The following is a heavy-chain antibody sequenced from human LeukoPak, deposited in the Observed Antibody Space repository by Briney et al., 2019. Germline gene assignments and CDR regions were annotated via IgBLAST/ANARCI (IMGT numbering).Heavy chain of an antibody. V-gene: IGHV1-69*04. CDR3: ARDSEMATISYYYGMDV. CDR1: GYTFTSYG. J-gene: IGHJ6*02. D-gene: IGHD5-24*01. CDR2: IIPILGIA. Sequence: ASVKVSCKASGYTFTSYGVSWVRQAPGQGLEWMGRIIPILGIANYAQKFQGRVTITADKSTSTAYMELSSLRSEDTAVYYCARDSEMATISYYYGMDVWGQGTTVTVSS.